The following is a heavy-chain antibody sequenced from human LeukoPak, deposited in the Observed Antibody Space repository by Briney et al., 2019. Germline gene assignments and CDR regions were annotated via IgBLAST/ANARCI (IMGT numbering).Heavy chain of an antibody. V-gene: IGHV3-30*02. CDR3: AKDSIVVVPPPVNWFDP. Sequence: GGSLRLSWAASGFTFSNFGMHWVRQAPGKGLEGVAFMRYDGSKKYYADSVKGRFTISRDNSKNTLFLQMNSLRPDDTAIYYCAKDSIVVVPPPVNWFDPWGQGTLVTVSS. CDR2: MRYDGSKK. D-gene: IGHD2-2*01. CDR1: GFTFSNFG. J-gene: IGHJ5*02.